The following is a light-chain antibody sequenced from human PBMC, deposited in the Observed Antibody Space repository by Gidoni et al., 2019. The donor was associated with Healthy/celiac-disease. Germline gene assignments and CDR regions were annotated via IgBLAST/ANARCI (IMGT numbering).Light chain of an antibody. CDR2: DAA. Sequence: EFLLTHSPATLSLSPAERAPLSCRASQSISSYLAWYQQKPGQAPRLLISDAANRATGIPARCSGSGYGTDFTLTISSLEPEDFAVYYCQQRSNWTPTTFXQXTRLEIK. CDR1: QSISSY. J-gene: IGKJ5*01. CDR3: QQRSNWTPTT. V-gene: IGKV3-11*01.